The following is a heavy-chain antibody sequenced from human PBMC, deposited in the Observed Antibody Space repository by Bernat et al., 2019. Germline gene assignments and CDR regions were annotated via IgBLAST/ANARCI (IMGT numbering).Heavy chain of an antibody. D-gene: IGHD1-26*01. CDR2: ISAYNGNT. CDR3: ARDHRGGWELSTFDY. Sequence: QVQLVQSGAEVKKPGASVKVSCKASGYTFTSYGISWVRQAPGQGLEWMGWISAYNGNTNYAQKLQGRVAMTADTSTSTAYMELRSLRSDDTAVYYCARDHRGGWELSTFDYWGPGTLVTVSS. CDR1: GYTFTSYG. J-gene: IGHJ4*02. V-gene: IGHV1-18*01.